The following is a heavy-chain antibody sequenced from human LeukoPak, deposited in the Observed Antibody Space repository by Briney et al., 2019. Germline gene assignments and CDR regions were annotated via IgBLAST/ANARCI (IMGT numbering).Heavy chain of an antibody. Sequence: GRSLRLSCAASGFTFSSYAMHWVRQAPGKGLEWVAVLSYDGSKKYYADSVKGRFTISRDNAKNSLYLQMNSLRVEDMALYYCAKDRGYSSSFFEIWGQGTLVTVSS. CDR3: AKDRGYSSSFFEI. V-gene: IGHV3-30-3*01. D-gene: IGHD6-19*01. CDR1: GFTFSSYA. CDR2: LSYDGSKK. J-gene: IGHJ4*02.